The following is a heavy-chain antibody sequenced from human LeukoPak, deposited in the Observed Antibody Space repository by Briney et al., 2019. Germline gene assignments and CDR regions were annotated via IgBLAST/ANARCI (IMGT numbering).Heavy chain of an antibody. CDR3: AREPRDGYNFAEAFDI. CDR1: GYTFTTYG. CDR2: TSAHNGDT. V-gene: IGHV1-18*01. Sequence: ASVKVSCKASGYTFTTYGISWVRQAPGQGLEWMGWTSAHNGDTKFAEKFQGRVILTTDTPTTTANMELRSLRSDDTAVYYCAREPRDGYNFAEAFDIWGQGTMVTVSS. D-gene: IGHD5-24*01. J-gene: IGHJ3*02.